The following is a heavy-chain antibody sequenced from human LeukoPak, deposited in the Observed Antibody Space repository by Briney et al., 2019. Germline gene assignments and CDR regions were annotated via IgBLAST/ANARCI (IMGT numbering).Heavy chain of an antibody. J-gene: IGHJ5*02. CDR2: IVSSGSYI. CDR3: ARGERFDR. V-gene: IGHV3-21*01. CDR1: GFTFSSHS. Sequence: GGPLRLSCAASGFTFSSHSMNCAVHAPGKGLVWVSSIVSSGSYIYYAASVKGRITIYSDKAKNSLYLKMNSLRADEKAVYYCARGERFDRWGQGTLVTVSS. D-gene: IGHD1-1*01.